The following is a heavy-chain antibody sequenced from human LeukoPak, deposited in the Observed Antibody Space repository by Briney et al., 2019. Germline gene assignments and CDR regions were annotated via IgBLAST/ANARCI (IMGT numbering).Heavy chain of an antibody. CDR2: ISGSGGST. CDR3: AKDLARIGGVAAAPNWFDP. CDR1: GFTFSSYA. D-gene: IGHD6-13*01. J-gene: IGHJ5*02. Sequence: GGSLRLSCAASGFTFSSYAMSWVRQAPGKGLEWVSAISGSGGSTYYADSVKGRFTISRDNSKSTLYLQMNSLRAEDTAVYYCAKDLARIGGVAAAPNWFDPWGQGTLVTVSS. V-gene: IGHV3-23*01.